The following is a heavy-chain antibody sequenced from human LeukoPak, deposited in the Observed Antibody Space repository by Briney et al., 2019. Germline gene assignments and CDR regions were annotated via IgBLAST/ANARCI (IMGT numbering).Heavy chain of an antibody. D-gene: IGHD3-10*01. CDR3: AKDLMRDRWFGES. V-gene: IGHV3-30*02. CDR1: GFTFSNYG. J-gene: IGHJ5*02. Sequence: GGSLRLSCAASGFTFSNYGMHWVRQAPGKGLEWVAFIRYEGNDKYYADSVKGRFTISRDDSKNTLYLEMNSLRAEDTAVYYCAKDLMRDRWFGESWGQGTLVTVSS. CDR2: IRYEGNDK.